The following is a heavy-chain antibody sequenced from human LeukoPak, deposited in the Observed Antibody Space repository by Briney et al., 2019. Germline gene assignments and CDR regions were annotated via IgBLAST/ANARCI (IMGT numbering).Heavy chain of an antibody. D-gene: IGHD3-3*01. CDR1: GGSISSSSYC. J-gene: IGHJ3*02. V-gene: IGHV4-39*01. Sequence: SETLSLTCTVSGGSISSSSYCWGWIRQPPGKGLEWIGSIYYSGSTYYNPSLKSRVTISVDTSKNQFSLKLSSVTAADTAVYYCARRINYDFWSGYPRGNAFDIWGQGTMVTVSS. CDR3: ARRINYDFWSGYPRGNAFDI. CDR2: IYYSGST.